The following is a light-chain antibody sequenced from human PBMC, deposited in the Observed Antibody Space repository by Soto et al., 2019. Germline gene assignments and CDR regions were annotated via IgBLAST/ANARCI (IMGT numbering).Light chain of an antibody. J-gene: IGLJ3*02. Sequence: QLVLTQSPSASASLGASVKLTCTLSSGHSTYAIAWHQLQPEKGPRYLMRLDSDGSHSKGDGIPDRFSGSSAGAERYLTISSLRSEDEADYYCQTWDTGIWVFGGGTKLTVL. V-gene: IGLV4-69*01. CDR1: SGHSTYA. CDR2: LDSDGSH. CDR3: QTWDTGIWV.